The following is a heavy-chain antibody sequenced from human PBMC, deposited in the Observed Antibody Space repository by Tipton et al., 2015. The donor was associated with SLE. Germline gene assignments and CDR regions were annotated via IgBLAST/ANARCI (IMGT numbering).Heavy chain of an antibody. CDR1: GGSISNYY. J-gene: IGHJ6*03. D-gene: IGHD2-21*01. V-gene: IGHV4-4*07. CDR2: IYSTGST. CDR3: ARLNCGGDCYYYFYYYMDV. Sequence: TLSLTCTVSGGSISNYYWTWIRQPAGKGLEWIGRIYSTGSTNYNPSLESRVTISLDTSKNQFALKLTSVTAADTAVYYCARLNCGGDCYYYFYYYMDVWGKGTTVTVSS.